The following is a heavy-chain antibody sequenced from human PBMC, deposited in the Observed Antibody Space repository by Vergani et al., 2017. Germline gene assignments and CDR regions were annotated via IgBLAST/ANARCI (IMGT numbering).Heavy chain of an antibody. CDR1: GGSFSGYY. V-gene: IGHV4-34*01. CDR3: ARGGEDIVVVTARPNAFDI. J-gene: IGHJ3*02. CDR2: INHSGST. Sequence: QVQLQQWGAGLLKPSETLSLTCAVYGGSFSGYYWSWIRQPPGKGLGWIGEINHSGSTNYNPSLKRRVTISVDTTKNQFSLKLSSVTAADTAVYYCARGGEDIVVVTARPNAFDIWGQGTMVTVSS. D-gene: IGHD2-21*02.